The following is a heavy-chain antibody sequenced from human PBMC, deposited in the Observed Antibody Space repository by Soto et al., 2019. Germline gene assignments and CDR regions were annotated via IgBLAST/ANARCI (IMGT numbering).Heavy chain of an antibody. V-gene: IGHV3-9*01. Sequence: EVQLVESGGGLVQPGRSLRLSCAASGFTFDDYAMHWVRQAPGKGLEWVSGISWNSGSIGYADSVKGRFTISRDNAKNSLYLQMNSLRAEDTALYYCAKGMLGYCSGGSCPGEGLPKNYFDYWGQGTLVTVSS. CDR1: GFTFDDYA. CDR2: ISWNSGSI. CDR3: AKGMLGYCSGGSCPGEGLPKNYFDY. J-gene: IGHJ4*02. D-gene: IGHD2-15*01.